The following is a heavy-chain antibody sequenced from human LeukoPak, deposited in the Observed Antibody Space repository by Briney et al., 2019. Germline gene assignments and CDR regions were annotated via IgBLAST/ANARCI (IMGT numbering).Heavy chain of an antibody. D-gene: IGHD5-12*01. J-gene: IGHJ4*02. V-gene: IGHV3-20*04. CDR2: INWNGGST. Sequence: GRSLRLSCAASGFTFDDYGMSWIRQAPGKGLEWVSGINWNGGSTGYADSVKGRFTISRDNAKNSLYLQMNSLRAEDTALYYCARGNDYAFDFDYWGQGTLVTVSS. CDR3: ARGNDYAFDFDY. CDR1: GFTFDDYG.